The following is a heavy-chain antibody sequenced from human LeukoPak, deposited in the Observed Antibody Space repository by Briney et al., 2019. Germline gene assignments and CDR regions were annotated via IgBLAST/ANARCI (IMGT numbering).Heavy chain of an antibody. D-gene: IGHD6-13*01. CDR1: GFTFSDYY. J-gene: IGHJ4*02. V-gene: IGHV3-11*04. Sequence: GGSLRLSCAASGFTFSDYYMSWIRQAPGKGLEWVSYISSSGSTIYYADSVKGRFTISRDNAKNSLYLQMNSLRAEDTAVYYCASPSKPSSSWYNRKNLYYFDYWGQGTLVTVSS. CDR3: ASPSKPSSSWYNRKNLYYFDY. CDR2: ISSSGSTI.